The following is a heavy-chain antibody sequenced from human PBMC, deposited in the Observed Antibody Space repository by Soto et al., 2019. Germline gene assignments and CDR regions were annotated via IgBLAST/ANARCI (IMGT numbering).Heavy chain of an antibody. CDR2: MNPNSGNA. V-gene: IGHV1-8*01. CDR1: GYTFTSYD. Sequence: ASVKVSCKASGYTFTSYDINWVRQATGQGLEWMGWMNPNSGNAGYAQKFQGRGTMTRKTSISTAYMELSSLRSEDTAVYYCARGPVAGIYYYYYMDVWGKGTTVTVSS. CDR3: ARGPVAGIYYYYYMDV. J-gene: IGHJ6*03. D-gene: IGHD6-19*01.